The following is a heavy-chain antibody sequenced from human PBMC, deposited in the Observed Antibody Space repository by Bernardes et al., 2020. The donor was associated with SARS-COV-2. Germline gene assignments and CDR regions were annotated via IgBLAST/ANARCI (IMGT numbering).Heavy chain of an antibody. D-gene: IGHD3-10*01. V-gene: IGHV4-39*01. CDR3: ARHDGGYYGSGTYYYFDY. Sequence: SETLSLTCTVSGGSISSSSYYWGWRRQPPGKGLEWIGSVYYSGITYYNPSLKSRVTISVDTSKNQFSLKLSSVTAADTAVYYCARHDGGYYGSGTYYYFDYWGLGTLVTVSS. J-gene: IGHJ4*02. CDR2: VYYSGIT. CDR1: GGSISSSSYY.